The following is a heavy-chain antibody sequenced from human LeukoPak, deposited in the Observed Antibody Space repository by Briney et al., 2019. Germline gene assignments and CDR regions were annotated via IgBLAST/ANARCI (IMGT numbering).Heavy chain of an antibody. V-gene: IGHV3-23*01. D-gene: IGHD3-22*01. CDR2: ISGSGGST. CDR1: GFTFSSYA. CDR3: AKGVPYYYDSSGYKGVDY. Sequence: GGSLRLSCAASGFTFSSYAMSWVRQAPGKGLEWVSAISGSGGSTYYADSVKGRFTISRDNSKNTLYLQMNSLRAEDTAVYYCAKGVPYYYDSSGYKGVDYWGQGTLVTVSS. J-gene: IGHJ4*02.